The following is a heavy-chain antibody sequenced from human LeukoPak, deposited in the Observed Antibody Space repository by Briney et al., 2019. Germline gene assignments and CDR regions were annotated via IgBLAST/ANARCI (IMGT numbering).Heavy chain of an antibody. V-gene: IGHV3-30*18. Sequence: GGSLRLSCATAGFTFSNYGMHWVRQAPGKGLEWVAVISYDGSNKYYADSVKGRFTISRDNSKNTLYLQMNSLRPEDAAVYYCANLPLWGQGTLVTVSS. CDR1: GFTFSNYG. CDR3: ANLPL. CDR2: ISYDGSNK. J-gene: IGHJ4*02.